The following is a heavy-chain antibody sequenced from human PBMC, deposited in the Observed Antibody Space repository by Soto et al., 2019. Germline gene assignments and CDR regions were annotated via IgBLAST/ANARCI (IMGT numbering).Heavy chain of an antibody. V-gene: IGHV3-33*01. CDR1: GFTFSSYG. J-gene: IGHJ4*02. CDR2: IWYDGSNK. Sequence: PGVSLRLSCAASGFTFSSYGMHWVRQAPGKGLEWVAVIWYDGSNKYYADSVKGRFTISRDNSKNTLYLQMNSLRAEDTAVYYYARDWPLNPFAYWRQGTLVTFSP. CDR3: ARDWPLNPFAY.